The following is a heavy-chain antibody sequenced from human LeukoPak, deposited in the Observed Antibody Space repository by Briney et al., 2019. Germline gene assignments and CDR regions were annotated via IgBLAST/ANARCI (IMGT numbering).Heavy chain of an antibody. CDR3: ARANFLYCSSTTCLFDY. Sequence: ASVKVSCKASGYTFTDYMHWVRQAPGQGFDWMGWINPNDGDTNYAQKFQGRVTMTRDTSISTAHMEVSRLRSDDTAVYYCARANFLYCSSTTCLFDYWGQGTLVTVSS. J-gene: IGHJ4*02. D-gene: IGHD2-2*01. CDR1: GYTFTDY. V-gene: IGHV1-2*02. CDR2: INPNDGDT.